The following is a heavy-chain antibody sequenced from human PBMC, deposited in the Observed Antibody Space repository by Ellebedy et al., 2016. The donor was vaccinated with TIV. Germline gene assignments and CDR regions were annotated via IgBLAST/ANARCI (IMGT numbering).Heavy chain of an antibody. J-gene: IGHJ3*02. Sequence: GESLKISCAASGFSFRSYWMSWVRQAPGKGLEWVANITQDGSDKYFVDSVRGQLTISRDNAKHSLYLPMNSLRAEDTAVYYCATDGSYGDYRSPAHAFEKWGQGTMVIVSS. V-gene: IGHV3-7*01. CDR1: GFSFRSYW. CDR2: ITQDGSDK. D-gene: IGHD4-17*01. CDR3: ATDGSYGDYRSPAHAFEK.